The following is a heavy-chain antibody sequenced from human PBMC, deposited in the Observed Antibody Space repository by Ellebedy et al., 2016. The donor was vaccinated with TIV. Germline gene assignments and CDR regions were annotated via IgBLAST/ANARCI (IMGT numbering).Heavy chain of an antibody. Sequence: GESLKIPCVASGFTFNSYGLHWVRQAPGKGLEWVAIIWFTGATYYEDTVRGRFTISRDTSKNTVYLQMNSLGAGDTAVYYCAREGVLPGYDYGMDVWGQGTTVIVSS. CDR2: IWFTGAT. J-gene: IGHJ6*02. V-gene: IGHV3-33*01. D-gene: IGHD2-8*01. CDR1: GFTFNSYG. CDR3: AREGVLPGYDYGMDV.